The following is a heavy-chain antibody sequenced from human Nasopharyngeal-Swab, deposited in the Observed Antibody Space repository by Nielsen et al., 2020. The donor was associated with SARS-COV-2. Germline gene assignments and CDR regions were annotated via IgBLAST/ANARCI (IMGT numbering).Heavy chain of an antibody. Sequence: GESLKISCRASGFNFGDYGMSWVRQSPGKGLQWVRLIRSKGKGGTTEYAASVQGRVTISKDDSSNVAYLQIHGLETADTAVYYCSRDCGPPNNDGLDVWGQGTTVIVS. CDR3: SRDCGPPNNDGLDV. CDR2: IRSKGKGGTT. D-gene: IGHD2-21*01. J-gene: IGHJ6*02. V-gene: IGHV3-49*04. CDR1: GFNFGDYG.